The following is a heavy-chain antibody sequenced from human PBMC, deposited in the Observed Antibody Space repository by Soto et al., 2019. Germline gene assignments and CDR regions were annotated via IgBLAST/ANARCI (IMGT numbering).Heavy chain of an antibody. CDR2: ITWNSGKI. CDR1: GFTFDDYA. D-gene: IGHD3-3*01. J-gene: IGHJ5*02. Sequence: PGGSLRLSCEASGFTFDDYAFHWVRQTPGKGLEWVAGITWNSGKIDYADSVKGRFTISRDNAKNTLYLQMNSLRAEDTAVYYCARDLRRFLENWFDPWGQGTLVTVSS. CDR3: ARDLRRFLENWFDP. V-gene: IGHV3-9*01.